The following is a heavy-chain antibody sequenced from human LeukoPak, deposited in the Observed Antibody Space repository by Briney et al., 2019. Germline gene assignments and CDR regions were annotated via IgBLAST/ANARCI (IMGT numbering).Heavy chain of an antibody. J-gene: IGHJ4*02. CDR1: GFTFSNYW. V-gene: IGHV3-74*01. D-gene: IGHD2-2*01. CDR2: INRDGSST. CDR3: ARVRYCSSTGCYSYFDY. Sequence: GGSLRLSCAASGFTFSNYWMHWVRQTPGKGLVWVSRINRDGSSTDYADSVKGRFTISRDNAKNTLDLQMSSLRAEDTAVYYCARVRYCSSTGCYSYFDYWGQGTLVTVCS.